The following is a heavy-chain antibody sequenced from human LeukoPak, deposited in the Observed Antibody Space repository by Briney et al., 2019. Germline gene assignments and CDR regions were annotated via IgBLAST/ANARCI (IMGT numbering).Heavy chain of an antibody. D-gene: IGHD3-22*01. V-gene: IGHV4-30-4*01. CDR2: IYYNGNT. J-gene: IGHJ3*02. CDR1: GASISSGDYY. CDR3: ARDLYYYDGSRAFDI. Sequence: SETLSLTCTVSGASISSGDYYWSWIRQPPGKGLEWIGYIYYNGNTYYNPSLKSRVTISIDSSKKQFSLKLNSVTAADTAVYYCARDLYYYDGSRAFDIWGQGTVVTVSS.